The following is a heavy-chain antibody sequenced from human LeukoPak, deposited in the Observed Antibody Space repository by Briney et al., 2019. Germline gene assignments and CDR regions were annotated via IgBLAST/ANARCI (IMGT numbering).Heavy chain of an antibody. D-gene: IGHD2-2*01. CDR3: ARGPLLGYCSSTSCSLNYYYYMDV. J-gene: IGHJ6*03. Sequence: ASVKVSCKASGGTFSSYAISWVRQATGQGLEWMGWMNPNSGNTGYAQKFQGRVTITRNTSISTAYMELSSLRSEDTAVYYCARGPLLGYCSSTSCSLNYYYYMDVWGKGTTVTVSS. V-gene: IGHV1-8*03. CDR2: MNPNSGNT. CDR1: GGTFSSYA.